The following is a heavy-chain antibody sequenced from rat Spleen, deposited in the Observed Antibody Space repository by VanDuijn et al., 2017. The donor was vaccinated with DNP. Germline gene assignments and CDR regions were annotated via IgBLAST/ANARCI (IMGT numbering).Heavy chain of an antibody. V-gene: IGHV2-30*01. CDR2: MWTGGGT. D-gene: IGHD1-11*01. CDR3: ARQGYGGYDY. CDR1: GFSLTSYN. J-gene: IGHJ2*01. Sequence: QVQLKESGPVLVQASETLSLTCTVSGFSLTSYNVHWVRQPPGKGPEWLGVMWTGGGTAYNSLLKSRLSISRDTSKSQVFLKMNSLQTDDTAKYFCARQGYGGYDYWGQGVLVTVSS.